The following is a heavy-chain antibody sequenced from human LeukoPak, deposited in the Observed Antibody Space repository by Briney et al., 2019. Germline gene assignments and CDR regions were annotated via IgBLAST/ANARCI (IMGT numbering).Heavy chain of an antibody. J-gene: IGHJ4*02. CDR3: ARRAITEGFDY. V-gene: IGHV3-33*01. CDR1: GFTFSSFG. Sequence: GRSLRLSCAASGFTFSSFGMHWVRQAPGKGLEWVAVIWYDGSNKNYADSVKGRFTISRDNSKNTLYLQMNSLRAEDTAVYYCARRAITEGFDYWGQGTLVTVSS. CDR2: IWYDGSNK. D-gene: IGHD1-14*01.